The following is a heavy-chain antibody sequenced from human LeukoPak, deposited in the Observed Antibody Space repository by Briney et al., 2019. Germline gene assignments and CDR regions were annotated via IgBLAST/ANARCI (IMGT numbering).Heavy chain of an antibody. CDR2: ISGYSGNT. V-gene: IGHV1-18*01. CDR1: GYTFTNYA. J-gene: IGHJ6*02. D-gene: IGHD2-2*01. Sequence: ASVTVSCKASGYTFTNYAISWVRQAPGQGLEWMGRISGYSGNTNYAQKFQGRVTMTTDTSTSTAYMELRSLRSDDTAVYYCARDLEECASASCYAGLVFNYYGMDVWGQGTTVTVSS. CDR3: ARDLEECASASCYAGLVFNYYGMDV.